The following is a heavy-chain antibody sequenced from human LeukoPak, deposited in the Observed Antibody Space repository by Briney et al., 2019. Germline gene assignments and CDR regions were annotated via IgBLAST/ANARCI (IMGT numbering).Heavy chain of an antibody. Sequence: GASVNVSCKASGGTFSSYAISWVRQAPGQGLEWMGGIIPIFGTANYAQKFQGRVTITADESTSTAYMELSSLRSEDTAVYYCARPDEDRGYSYGYNYWGQGTLVTVSS. V-gene: IGHV1-69*01. D-gene: IGHD5-18*01. CDR2: IIPIFGTA. CDR3: ARPDEDRGYSYGYNY. CDR1: GGTFSSYA. J-gene: IGHJ4*02.